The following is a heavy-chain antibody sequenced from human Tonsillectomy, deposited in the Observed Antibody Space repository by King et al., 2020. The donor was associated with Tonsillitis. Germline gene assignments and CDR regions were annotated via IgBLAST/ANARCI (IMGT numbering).Heavy chain of an antibody. CDR3: AREPRSGTYFPF. CDR2: ISAYNGNT. D-gene: IGHD1-26*01. CDR1: GYNFITYG. Sequence: QLVQSGAEVKKPGASVKVSCKASGYNFITYGISWVRQAPGQGLEWMGWISAYNGNTNYAQKFQGRVTMTTDTSTSTAYMVLRSLRSDDTAVYYCAREPRSGTYFPFWGQGTLVTVSS. J-gene: IGHJ4*02. V-gene: IGHV1-18*04.